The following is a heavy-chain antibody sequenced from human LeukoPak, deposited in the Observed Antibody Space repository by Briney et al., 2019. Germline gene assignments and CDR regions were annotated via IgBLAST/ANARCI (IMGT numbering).Heavy chain of an antibody. Sequence: SETLPLTCTVSGGSISSYYWSWIRQPPGKGLEWIGYIYYSGSTNYNPSLKSRVTISVDTSKNQFSLKLSSVTAADTAVYYCARTKKPSEGFAFDIWGQGTMVTVSS. CDR3: ARTKKPSEGFAFDI. CDR1: GGSISSYY. J-gene: IGHJ3*02. V-gene: IGHV4-59*01. CDR2: IYYSGST.